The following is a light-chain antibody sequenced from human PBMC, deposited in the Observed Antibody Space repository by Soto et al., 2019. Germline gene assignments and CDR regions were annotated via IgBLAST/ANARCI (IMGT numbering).Light chain of an antibody. V-gene: IGLV1-44*01. CDR3: AAWDDSLNGPNWV. J-gene: IGLJ3*02. CDR1: SSNIGSNT. Sequence: QPVLTQPPSASGTPGQRVTISCSGSSSNIGSNTVNWYQQLPGTAPKLLIYSNNQRPSGVPDRFSGSKSGTSASLAISGLQYEDEADYYCAAWDDSLNGPNWVFGGGTKLTVL. CDR2: SNN.